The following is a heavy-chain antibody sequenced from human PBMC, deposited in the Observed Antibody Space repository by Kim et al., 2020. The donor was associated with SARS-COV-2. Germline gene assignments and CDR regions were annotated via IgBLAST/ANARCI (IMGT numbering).Heavy chain of an antibody. J-gene: IGHJ6*02. Sequence: GGSLRLSCAASGFTFSSYGMHWVRQAPGKGLEWVAVISYDGSNKYYADSVKGRFTISRDNSKNTLYLQMNSLRAEDTAVYYCATVHDFWTILNTWVDVWGQGTTVTVSS. D-gene: IGHD3-3*01. CDR1: GFTFSSYG. CDR3: ATVHDFWTILNTWVDV. CDR2: ISYDGSNK. V-gene: IGHV3-30*03.